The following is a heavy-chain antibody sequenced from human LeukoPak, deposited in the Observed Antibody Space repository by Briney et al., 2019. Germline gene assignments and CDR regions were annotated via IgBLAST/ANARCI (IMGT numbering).Heavy chain of an antibody. CDR3: ARDPYGDYYFDY. CDR1: GFTFSSYS. Sequence: GGSLRLYCAASGFTFSSYSMNWVRQAPGKGLEWVSSISSSSSYIYYADSVKGRFTISRDNAKNSLYLQMNSLRAEDTAVYYCARDPYGDYYFDYWGQGTLVTVSS. CDR2: ISSSSSYI. D-gene: IGHD4-17*01. J-gene: IGHJ4*02. V-gene: IGHV3-21*01.